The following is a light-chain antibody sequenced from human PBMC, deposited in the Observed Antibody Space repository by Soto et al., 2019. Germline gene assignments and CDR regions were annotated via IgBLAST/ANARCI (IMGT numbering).Light chain of an antibody. CDR3: QHCNSYSEA. Sequence: DIQMTRSPSTLSGSVGDRVTITCRASQTISSWLAWYQQKPGKAPKLLIYKASTLKSGVPSRFSGSGSGTEFTLTISSLQPDDFATYYCQHCNSYSEAFGQGTKVDIK. V-gene: IGKV1-5*03. J-gene: IGKJ1*01. CDR2: KAS. CDR1: QTISSW.